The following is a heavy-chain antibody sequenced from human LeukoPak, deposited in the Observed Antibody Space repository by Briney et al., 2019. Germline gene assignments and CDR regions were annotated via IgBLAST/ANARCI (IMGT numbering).Heavy chain of an antibody. D-gene: IGHD6-6*01. Sequence: GGSLRLSCAASGFTFSSYDMHWVRQATGKGLEWVSAIGTAGDTYYPGSVKGRFTISRDNAKNTLYLQMNSLRVEDTAVYYCARIGSLSPFDWGQGTLVTVSS. V-gene: IGHV3-13*01. CDR3: ARIGSLSPFD. CDR2: IGTAGDT. CDR1: GFTFSSYD. J-gene: IGHJ4*02.